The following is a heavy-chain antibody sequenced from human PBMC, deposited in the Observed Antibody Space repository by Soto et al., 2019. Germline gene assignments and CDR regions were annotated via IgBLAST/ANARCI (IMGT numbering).Heavy chain of an antibody. CDR2: IYYSGTT. Sequence: SETLFLTCTVSGGSISSGGYYWTWIRQHPGKGLEWIGYIYYSGTTYYNPSLKSRVTISVDTSKNQFSLKLSSVTAADTAVYYCARGGYYDISGYFNYWGQGTLVTVSS. CDR3: ARGGYYDISGYFNY. J-gene: IGHJ4*02. V-gene: IGHV4-31*03. D-gene: IGHD3-22*01. CDR1: GGSISSGGYY.